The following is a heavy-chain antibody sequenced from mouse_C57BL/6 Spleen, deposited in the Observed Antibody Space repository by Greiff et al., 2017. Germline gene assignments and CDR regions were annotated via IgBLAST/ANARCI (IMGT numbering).Heavy chain of an antibody. J-gene: IGHJ4*01. CDR3: ARSYYYGSLDY. CDR2: IYPGDGDT. D-gene: IGHD1-1*01. Sequence: QVQLQQSGPELVKPGASVKISCKASGYAFSSSWMNWVKQRPGKGLEWIGRIYPGDGDTNYNGKFKGKATLTADKSSSTAYMQLSSLTSEDSAVYFCARSYYYGSLDYWGQGTPVTVSS. CDR1: GYAFSSSW. V-gene: IGHV1-82*01.